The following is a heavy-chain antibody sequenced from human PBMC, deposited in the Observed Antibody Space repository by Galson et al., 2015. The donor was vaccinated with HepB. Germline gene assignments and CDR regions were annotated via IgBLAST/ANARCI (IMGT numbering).Heavy chain of an antibody. V-gene: IGHV3-11*03. CDR1: GFTFSDYY. CDR2: ISSSGGYT. Sequence: SLRLSCAASGFTFSDYYMSWIRQAPGKGLEWVSYISSSGGYTNYADSVEGRFTISRDNAKNSLYLQMNSPRAEDTAMYYCARHTVVTPSRYFDCWGQGTLVTVSS. J-gene: IGHJ4*02. CDR3: ARHTVVTPSRYFDC. D-gene: IGHD4-23*01.